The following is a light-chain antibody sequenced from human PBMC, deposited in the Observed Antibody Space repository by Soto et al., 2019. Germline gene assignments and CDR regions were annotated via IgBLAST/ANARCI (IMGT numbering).Light chain of an antibody. CDR2: GAF. CDR3: QQRNVWPPVT. J-gene: IGKJ5*01. CDR1: PSVTNF. Sequence: ETVLTQSPSTTCMSXRGRATLAXXXSPSVTNFLAWYQQKPGQAPRLLIYGAFNRATGIPARFSGSGSGTDFTLTISSLEPEDSAVYYCQQRNVWPPVTFGQRTRLEIK. V-gene: IGKV3-11*01.